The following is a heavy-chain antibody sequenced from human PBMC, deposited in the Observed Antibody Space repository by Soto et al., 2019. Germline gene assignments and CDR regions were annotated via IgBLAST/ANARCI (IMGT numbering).Heavy chain of an antibody. CDR1: GFTFSSYS. CDR2: ISSSSSYI. Sequence: PGGSLRLSCAASGFTFSSYSMNWVRQAPGKGLEWVSSISSSSSYIYYADSVKGRFTISRDNAKNSLYLQMNSLRAEDTAVYYCARMGAAAGMVPLYYYGMGVWGQGTTVTVSS. V-gene: IGHV3-21*04. D-gene: IGHD6-13*01. CDR3: ARMGAAAGMVPLYYYGMGV. J-gene: IGHJ6*02.